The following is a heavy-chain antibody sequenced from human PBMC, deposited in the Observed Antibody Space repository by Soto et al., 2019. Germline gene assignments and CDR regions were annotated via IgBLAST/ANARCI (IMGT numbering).Heavy chain of an antibody. CDR2: IIPMFETV. CDR1: GGTFDSYA. J-gene: IGHJ6*02. Sequence: SVKVSCKASGGTFDSYAVSWVRQAPGQGLEWMGGIIPMFETVNYAQRFQGRLTIAADESTSTAYMELTSLTSADTAIYFCARGLRTGNYGMDVWGQRTTVTV. CDR3: ARGLRTGNYGMDV. D-gene: IGHD2-15*01. V-gene: IGHV1-69*13.